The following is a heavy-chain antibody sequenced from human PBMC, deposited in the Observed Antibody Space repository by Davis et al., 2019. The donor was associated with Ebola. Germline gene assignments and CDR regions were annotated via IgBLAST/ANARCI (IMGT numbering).Heavy chain of an antibody. CDR1: GFTFSSYW. CDR3: ARAIAGSGSYLDYYYYYGMDV. J-gene: IGHJ6*02. Sequence: GGSLRLSCAASGFTFSSYWMSWVRQAPGKGLEWVANIKQDGSEKSYVDSVKGRFTISRDNAKNSLYLQMNSLRAEDTAVYYCARAIAGSGSYLDYYYYYGMDVWGQGTTVTVSS. D-gene: IGHD1-26*01. CDR2: IKQDGSEK. V-gene: IGHV3-7*03.